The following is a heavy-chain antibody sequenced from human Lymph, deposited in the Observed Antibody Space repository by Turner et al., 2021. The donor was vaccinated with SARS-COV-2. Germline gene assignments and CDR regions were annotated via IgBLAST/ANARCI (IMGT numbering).Heavy chain of an antibody. J-gene: IGHJ4*02. D-gene: IGHD2-15*01. CDR1: GCTFSSSA. Sequence: QVQLVQSGAEVKKPGSPVKVSCKASGCTFSSSAISWVRQSPGQGLEWMGAIIPIFGTANYAKRFQGRVTITADESTSTAYMELRSLRSEDTAVYYCARGAAYCSGGSCYRKGFDYWGQGTPVTVSS. V-gene: IGHV1-69*01. CDR2: IIPIFGTA. CDR3: ARGAAYCSGGSCYRKGFDY.